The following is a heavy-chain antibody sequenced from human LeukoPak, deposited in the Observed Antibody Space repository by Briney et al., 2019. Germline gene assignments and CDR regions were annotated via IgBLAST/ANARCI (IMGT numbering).Heavy chain of an antibody. CDR2: ISGSGGST. D-gene: IGHD2-21*01. CDR3: ARLTKVYYYYMDV. CDR1: GFTFSSYA. V-gene: IGHV3-23*01. Sequence: GGSLRLSCAASGFTFSSYAMSWVRQAPGKGLEWVSAISGSGGSTYYADSVKGRFTISRDNAKNSLYLQMNSLRAEDTAVYYCARLTKVYYYYMDVWGKGTTDTVSS. J-gene: IGHJ6*03.